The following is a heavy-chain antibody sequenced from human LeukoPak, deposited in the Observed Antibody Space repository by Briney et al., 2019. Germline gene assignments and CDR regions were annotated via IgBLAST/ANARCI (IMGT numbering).Heavy chain of an antibody. J-gene: IGHJ5*02. V-gene: IGHV4-59*01. D-gene: IGHD6-13*01. CDR3: ARLLGITAAGSYWFDP. CDR2: IYYSGST. Sequence: SETLSLTRTVSGGSISSSYWSWIRQPPGKGLEWIGYIYYSGSTNYNPSLKSRVTISVDTSKNQFSLKLSSVTAADTAVYYCARLLGITAAGSYWFDPWGQGTLVTVSS. CDR1: GGSISSSY.